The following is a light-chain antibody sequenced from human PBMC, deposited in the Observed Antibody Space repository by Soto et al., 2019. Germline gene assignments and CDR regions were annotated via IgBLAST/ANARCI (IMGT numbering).Light chain of an antibody. V-gene: IGLV1-44*01. CDR2: NNN. CDR1: SSNIGSNT. Sequence: QSVLTQPPSASGTPGQRVSISCSGSSSNIGSNTVNWYQQLPGTAPTLLIYNNNQRPSGVPDRFSGSKSGTSASLAISGLQSEDEADYYCTSWDDSLNGPVVFGGGTKLTGL. CDR3: TSWDDSLNGPVV. J-gene: IGLJ2*01.